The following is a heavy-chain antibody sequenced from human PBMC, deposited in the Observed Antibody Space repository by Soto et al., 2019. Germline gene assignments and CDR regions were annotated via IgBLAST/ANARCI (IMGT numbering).Heavy chain of an antibody. Sequence: QVQLQESGPGLVKPSETLSLTCTVSYGSISSYYWSWIRQPPGKGLEWIGYIYYSGSTNYNPSLKTRVTISIDTSKNQISLTLSSVTAADTAVYYCARADRANWFDPWGQGTLVTVSS. J-gene: IGHJ5*02. CDR2: IYYSGST. CDR3: ARADRANWFDP. D-gene: IGHD2-8*01. V-gene: IGHV4-59*01. CDR1: YGSISSYY.